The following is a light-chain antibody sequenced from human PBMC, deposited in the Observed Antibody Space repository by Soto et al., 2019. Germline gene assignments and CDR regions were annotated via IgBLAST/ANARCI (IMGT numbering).Light chain of an antibody. CDR3: CSYAGRYTVV. J-gene: IGLJ2*01. V-gene: IGLV2-11*01. CDR2: DVS. Sequence: QSALTQPRSVSGSPGQSVPIPCIGTSRDVGGYNYVSWYQQHPGKAPKNIIYDVSKRPSGVPDRSSGSKSGNTSSLTISGLQAEYEADYYFCSYAGRYTVVFGGGTKVTVL. CDR1: SRDVGGYNY.